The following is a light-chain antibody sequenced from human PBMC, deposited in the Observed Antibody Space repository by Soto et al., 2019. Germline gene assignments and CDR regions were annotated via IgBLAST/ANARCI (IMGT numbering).Light chain of an antibody. CDR1: QSVSSSH. CDR3: QQYGDSPMYT. Sequence: EIVLTQSPGTLSSSPGERATLSCMASQSVSSSHLAWYQQKPGQAPRLLIYGASSRATGIPDRFSGSGSGTDFTLTISRLEPEDFAVYFCQQYGDSPMYTFGQGTKLEI. J-gene: IGKJ2*01. CDR2: GAS. V-gene: IGKV3-20*01.